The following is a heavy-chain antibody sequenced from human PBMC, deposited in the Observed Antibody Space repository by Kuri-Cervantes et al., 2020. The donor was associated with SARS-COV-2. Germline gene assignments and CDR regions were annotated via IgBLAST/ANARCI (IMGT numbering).Heavy chain of an antibody. V-gene: IGHV3-30*04. CDR3: ARDGSSWYSGFTDY. J-gene: IGHJ4*02. Sequence: LSLTCAASGFTFSSYAMHWVRQAPGKGLEWVAVISYDGSNKYYADSVKGRFTISRDNSKNTLYLQMNSLRAEDTAVYYCARDGSSWYSGFTDYWGQGTLVTVSS. CDR1: GFTFSSYA. CDR2: ISYDGSNK. D-gene: IGHD6-13*01.